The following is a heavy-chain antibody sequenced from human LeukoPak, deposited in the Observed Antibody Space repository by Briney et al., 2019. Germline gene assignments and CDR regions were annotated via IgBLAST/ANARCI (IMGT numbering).Heavy chain of an antibody. Sequence: GGSLRLSCAASGFTFIDHYMTWIRQAPGKGLEWVSYISSNGDHKYYADSAKGRFNISRDNAEKSLYLQMNSLTADDTAVYYCARDRGDDFGDNAWYFDLWGRGTLVTVSS. CDR3: ARDRGDDFGDNAWYFDL. J-gene: IGHJ2*01. CDR2: ISSNGDHK. D-gene: IGHD4-17*01. V-gene: IGHV3-11*01. CDR1: GFTFIDHY.